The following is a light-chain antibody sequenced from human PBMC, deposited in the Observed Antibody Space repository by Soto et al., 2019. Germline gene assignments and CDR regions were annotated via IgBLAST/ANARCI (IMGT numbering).Light chain of an antibody. V-gene: IGLV2-8*01. J-gene: IGLJ1*01. CDR3: SSFAGSNNFPYV. CDR1: SSDVGAYDY. CDR2: DIN. Sequence: QSVLTQPPSASGSPGQSVTISCTGTSSDVGAYDYVSWYQQHPGKAPKLMIYDINKRPSGVPDRFSGSKSGNTASLTVSGLQAEDEADYYCSSFAGSNNFPYVFGTGTKVTVL.